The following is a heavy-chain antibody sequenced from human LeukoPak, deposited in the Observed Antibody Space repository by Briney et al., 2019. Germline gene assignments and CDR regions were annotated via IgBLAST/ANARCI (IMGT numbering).Heavy chain of an antibody. J-gene: IGHJ4*02. Sequence: SETLSLTCTVSGGSVSTSSYYWGWIRQPPGKGLEWIGRIYSSGYTYYNPSLKSRATISEDTSKNQFSLKLTSVTAADTAVYYCAGSDLTQDYWDYWGQGTLVTASS. CDR1: GGSVSTSSYY. V-gene: IGHV4-39*07. CDR2: IYSSGYT. D-gene: IGHD2-15*01. CDR3: AGSDLTQDYWDY.